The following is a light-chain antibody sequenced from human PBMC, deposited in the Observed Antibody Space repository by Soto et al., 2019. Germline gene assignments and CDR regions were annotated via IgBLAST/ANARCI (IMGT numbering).Light chain of an antibody. CDR1: QSVSSS. CDR3: QQYDNWPPRYT. V-gene: IGKV3-15*01. J-gene: IGKJ2*01. Sequence: EIIMTQSPATRSVSPGERATLSCRASQSVSSSVAWYQQKPGQAPRLLIYRASIRSTGIPARFIGSGSGTEFTPTISSLQSEDFAVYYCQQYDNWPPRYTFGQGTKLEIK. CDR2: RAS.